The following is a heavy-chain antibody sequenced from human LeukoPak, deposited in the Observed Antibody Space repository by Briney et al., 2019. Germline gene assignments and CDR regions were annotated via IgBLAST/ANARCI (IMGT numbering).Heavy chain of an antibody. CDR2: INPNSGGT. Sequence: ASVKVSCKASGYTFTGYYMHWLRQAPGQGLERMGWINPNSGGTNYAQKFQGRVTMTRDTSISTAYMELSRLRSDDTAVYYCARGTGEGYTYGRYYFDYWGQGTLVTVSS. CDR3: ARGTGEGYTYGRYYFDY. J-gene: IGHJ4*02. D-gene: IGHD5-18*01. V-gene: IGHV1-2*02. CDR1: GYTFTGYY.